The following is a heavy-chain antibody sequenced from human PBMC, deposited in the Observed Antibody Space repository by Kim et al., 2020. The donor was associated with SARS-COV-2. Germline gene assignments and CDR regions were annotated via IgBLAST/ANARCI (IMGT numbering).Heavy chain of an antibody. CDR3: ARDPQDGSGRGEYAFDI. Sequence: GGSLRLSCAASGFTFSSYAMHWVCQAPGKGLEWVAVISYDGSNKYYADSVKGRFTISRDNSKNTLYLQMNSLRAEDTAVYYCARDPQDGSGRGEYAFDIWGQGTMVTVSS. V-gene: IGHV3-30-3*01. CDR2: ISYDGSNK. J-gene: IGHJ3*02. D-gene: IGHD3-10*01. CDR1: GFTFSSYA.